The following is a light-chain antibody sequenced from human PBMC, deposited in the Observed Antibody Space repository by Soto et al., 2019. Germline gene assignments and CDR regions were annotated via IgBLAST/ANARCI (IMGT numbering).Light chain of an antibody. CDR3: QHRSDWRFT. Sequence: EIVLTQSPATLSLSPGDGATLSCRASQSVRTYLACYQHKPAQTPRLLIYDAFNRASGIPTRFSGSGSGTDFTLTISRLEPEDFAVYYCQHRSDWRFTFGPGTRVDIK. V-gene: IGKV3-11*01. J-gene: IGKJ3*01. CDR2: DAF. CDR1: QSVRTY.